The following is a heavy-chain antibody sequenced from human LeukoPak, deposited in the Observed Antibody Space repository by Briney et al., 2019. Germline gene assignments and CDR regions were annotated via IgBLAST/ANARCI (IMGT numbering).Heavy chain of an antibody. CDR2: ISAYNGNT. CDR3: ARGVRYSSSWYGENFDY. V-gene: IGHV1-18*01. CDR1: GYTFTSYG. J-gene: IGHJ4*02. Sequence: SVKVSCKASGYTFTSYGISWVRQAPGQGLEWMGWISAYNGNTNYAQKFQGRVTITADKSTSTAYMELSSLRSEDTAVYYCARGVRYSSSWYGENFDYWGQGTLVTVSS. D-gene: IGHD6-13*01.